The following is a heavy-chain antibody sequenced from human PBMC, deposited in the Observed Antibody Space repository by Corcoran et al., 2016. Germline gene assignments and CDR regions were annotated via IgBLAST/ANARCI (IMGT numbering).Heavy chain of an antibody. J-gene: IGHJ4*02. D-gene: IGHD4-17*01. Sequence: EVQLVQSGAEVKKPGESLRISCKGSGYSFTSYWISWVRQMPGKGLEWMGRIGPSDSYTNYSPSFQGHVTISADQSISTAYLQWRSLKASDTAMYYCAGQYYGDYGGDYWGQGTLVTVYS. CDR2: IGPSDSYT. CDR1: GYSFTSYW. CDR3: AGQYYGDYGGDY. V-gene: IGHV5-10-1*03.